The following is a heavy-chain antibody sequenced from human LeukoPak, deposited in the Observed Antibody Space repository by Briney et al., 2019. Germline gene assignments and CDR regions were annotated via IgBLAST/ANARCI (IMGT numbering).Heavy chain of an antibody. CDR2: ISGSGGST. Sequence: GGSLRLSCAASGFTFSSYAMSWVRQAPGKGLEWVSAISGSGGSTYYADSVKGRFTISRDNSKNTLYLQMNSLRAEDTAVYYCAKDLRYCSGGSCYSVGSRYYYYGMDVWGQGTTVTVSS. D-gene: IGHD2-15*01. J-gene: IGHJ6*02. CDR1: GFTFSSYA. CDR3: AKDLRYCSGGSCYSVGSRYYYYGMDV. V-gene: IGHV3-23*01.